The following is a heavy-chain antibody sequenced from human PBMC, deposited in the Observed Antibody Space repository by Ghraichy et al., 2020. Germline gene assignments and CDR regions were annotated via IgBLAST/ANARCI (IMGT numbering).Heavy chain of an antibody. V-gene: IGHV3-43*01. CDR1: GFTFNNYA. CDR3: AKVLESYDILTGADY. CDR2: ISWDGYNT. D-gene: IGHD3-9*01. J-gene: IGHJ4*02. Sequence: GGSLRLSCAASGFTFNNYAMHWVRQAPGKGLEWVSLISWDGYNTYYADSVKGRFTISRDNSKNALYLQMNSLRTEDTALYFCAKVLESYDILTGADYLGQGTPVTLAS.